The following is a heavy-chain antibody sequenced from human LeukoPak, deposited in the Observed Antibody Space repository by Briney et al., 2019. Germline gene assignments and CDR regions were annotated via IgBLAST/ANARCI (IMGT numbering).Heavy chain of an antibody. CDR1: GFTFSRYT. CDR2: ISYDGNNK. V-gene: IGHV3-30-3*01. CDR3: ARDRDADQLHNWFDH. J-gene: IGHJ5*02. Sequence: GGSLRLSCAASGFTFSRYTMHWVRQAPGKGREWVAVISYDGNNKYYADSVKGRFTLSRDNSKNTLYLQMNSLRAEDTAVYYCARDRDADQLHNWFDHWGQGTLVTVSS. D-gene: IGHD2-2*01.